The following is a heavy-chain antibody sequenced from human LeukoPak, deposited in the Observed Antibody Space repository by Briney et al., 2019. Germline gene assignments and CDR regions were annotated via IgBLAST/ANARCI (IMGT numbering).Heavy chain of an antibody. J-gene: IGHJ4*02. CDR3: ARGEYYYDSSGYYNSFRLGY. D-gene: IGHD3-22*01. V-gene: IGHV4-34*01. CDR1: GGSFSGYY. Sequence: SETLSLTCAVYGGSFSGYYWSWIRQPPGKGLEWIGEINHSGSTNYNPTLKSRVTISVDTSKNQFSLKLSSVTAADTAVYYCARGEYYYDSSGYYNSFRLGYWGQGTLVTVSS. CDR2: INHSGST.